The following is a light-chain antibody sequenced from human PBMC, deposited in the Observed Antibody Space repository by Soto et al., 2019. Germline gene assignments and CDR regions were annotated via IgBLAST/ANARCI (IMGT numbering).Light chain of an antibody. Sequence: DIQMTQSPSSLSASVGDRVTITCQASQDISNSLNWYQQKPGKAPKLLIYDASKLETGVPSRFSGSGSGTDFTFTITSLQAEDIATFFCQQYDDFPRTFGGGTKVDIK. CDR3: QQYDDFPRT. CDR1: QDISNS. V-gene: IGKV1-33*01. CDR2: DAS. J-gene: IGKJ4*01.